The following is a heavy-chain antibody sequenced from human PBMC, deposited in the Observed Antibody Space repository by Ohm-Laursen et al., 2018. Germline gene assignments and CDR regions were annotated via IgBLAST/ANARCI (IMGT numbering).Heavy chain of an antibody. V-gene: IGHV4-59*01. CDR1: GDSIRSYY. CDR2: IYYTGSS. J-gene: IGHJ4*02. Sequence: SETLSLTCTVSGDSIRSYYWTWIRQPPGQGLEWIGNIYYTGSSNYNPSLKSRVTISVDTSKNQFSLNLSSVTAADTAVYYCAARGQYYFDYWGQGTLVTVSS. D-gene: IGHD3-10*01. CDR3: AARGQYYFDY.